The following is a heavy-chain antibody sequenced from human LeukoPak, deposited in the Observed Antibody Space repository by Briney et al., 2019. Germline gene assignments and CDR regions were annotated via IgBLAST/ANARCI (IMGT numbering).Heavy chain of an antibody. J-gene: IGHJ4*02. CDR1: GFIFNNYA. CDR3: AKQGSRGWLSAFKY. V-gene: IGHV3-23*01. Sequence: PGGSLRLSCAASGFIFNNYAMSWVRQAPGKGLEWVSGISGSDGTTYFADSVKGRFTISRDNSKNTLYLQMNSLRADDTALYYCAKQGSRGWLSAFKYWGQGALVTVSS. CDR2: ISGSDGTT. D-gene: IGHD6-19*01.